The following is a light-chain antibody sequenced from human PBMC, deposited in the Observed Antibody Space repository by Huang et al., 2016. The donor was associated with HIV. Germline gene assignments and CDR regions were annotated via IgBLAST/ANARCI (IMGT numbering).Light chain of an antibody. CDR2: AAS. V-gene: IGKV3-15*01. Sequence: EIVMTQSPATLSVSQGERATLSCRASKSVSRNLAWYQQKPGQAPRLLIYAASTRATGIPARFSGSGSGTEFTLTISSLQSEDFAVYYCQQYNNWPRTFGQGTKVEIK. J-gene: IGKJ1*01. CDR1: KSVSRN. CDR3: QQYNNWPRT.